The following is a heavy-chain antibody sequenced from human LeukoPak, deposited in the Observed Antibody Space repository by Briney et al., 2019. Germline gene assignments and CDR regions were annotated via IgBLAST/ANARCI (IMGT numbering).Heavy chain of an antibody. CDR2: IYYSGST. J-gene: IGHJ5*02. D-gene: IGHD6-13*01. V-gene: IGHV4-39*07. Sequence: AETLSLTCTVSGGSISSSSYYWGWIRQPPGKGLEWIGSIYYSGSTYYNPSLKSRVTISVDTSKNQFSLKLSSVTAADTAVYYCARAGSSWYLVYWFDPWGQGTLVTVSS. CDR3: ARAGSSWYLVYWFDP. CDR1: GGSISSSSYY.